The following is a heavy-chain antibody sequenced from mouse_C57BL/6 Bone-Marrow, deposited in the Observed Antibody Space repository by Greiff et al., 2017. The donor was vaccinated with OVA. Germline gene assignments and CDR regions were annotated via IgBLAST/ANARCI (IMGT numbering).Heavy chain of an antibody. CDR2: IDPSDSYT. Sequence: VQLKQPGAELVKPGASVKLSCKASGYTFTSYWMQWVKQRPGQGLEWIGEIDPSDSYTNYNQKFKGKATLTVDTSSSTAYMQLSSLTSEDSAVYYCARSAQARDYWGQGTTLTVSS. J-gene: IGHJ2*01. CDR3: ARSAQARDY. D-gene: IGHD3-2*02. CDR1: GYTFTSYW. V-gene: IGHV1-50*01.